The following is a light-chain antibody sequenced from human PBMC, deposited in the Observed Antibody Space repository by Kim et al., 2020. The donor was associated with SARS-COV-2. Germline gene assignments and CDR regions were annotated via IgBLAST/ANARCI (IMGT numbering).Light chain of an antibody. CDR3: QLWDSSTDHWV. Sequence: SYELTQPPSVSVAPGKTATITCGGDNIGRKTVHWYQQKPGQAPIVVIYYDKDRPSGIPERFSGSSSGNTATLTISRFEAGDEADYYCQLWDSSTDHWVFGGGTQLTVL. CDR1: NIGRKT. V-gene: IGLV3-21*04. CDR2: YDK. J-gene: IGLJ3*02.